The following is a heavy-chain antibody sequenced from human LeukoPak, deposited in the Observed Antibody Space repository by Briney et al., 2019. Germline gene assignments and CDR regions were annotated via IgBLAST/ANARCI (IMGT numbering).Heavy chain of an antibody. D-gene: IGHD3-10*02. CDR1: GFTLSSYE. CDR2: ISSGGSTI. CDR3: AELGITMIGGV. J-gene: IGHJ6*04. V-gene: IGHV3-48*03. Sequence: GGSLRLSCAASGFTLSSYEMNWVRQGPGKGLEWISYISSGGSTIYYADSVKGRFTISRDNAKNSLYLQMNSLRAEDTAVYYCAELGITMIGGVWGKGTTVTISS.